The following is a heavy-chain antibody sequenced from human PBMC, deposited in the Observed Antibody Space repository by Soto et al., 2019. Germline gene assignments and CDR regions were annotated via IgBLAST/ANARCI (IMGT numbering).Heavy chain of an antibody. CDR2: IKQDGSAK. Sequence: GGSLRLSYAASGFTFSSYWMSWVRQAPGKGLEWVANIKQDGSAKYYVDSVKGRFTISRDNAKNSLYLQMNSLRAEDTVVYVCARETPEECITMVRGVTAAFDIWGQGTMVTVSS. CDR3: ARETPEECITMVRGVTAAFDI. CDR1: GFTFSSYW. V-gene: IGHV3-7*01. J-gene: IGHJ3*02. D-gene: IGHD3-10*01.